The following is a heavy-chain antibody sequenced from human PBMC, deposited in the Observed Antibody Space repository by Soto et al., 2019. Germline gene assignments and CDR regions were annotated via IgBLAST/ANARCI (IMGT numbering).Heavy chain of an antibody. CDR2: IYYSGST. J-gene: IGHJ4*02. CDR1: GGSINSSDYL. D-gene: IGHD2-2*01. V-gene: IGHV4-39*07. CDR3: AREYANSPEAFDF. Sequence: SETLSLTCTVSGGSINSSDYLWGWIRQPPGKGLEWIGSIYYSGSTYYNPSLKSRVTISLDTSRNQFSLKLSSVTAADTAVFYCAREYANSPEAFDFWGQGALVTVSS.